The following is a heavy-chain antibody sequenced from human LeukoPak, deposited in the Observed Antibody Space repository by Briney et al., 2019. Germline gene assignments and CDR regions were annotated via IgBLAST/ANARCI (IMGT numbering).Heavy chain of an antibody. Sequence: SETLSLTCAVYGGSFSGYYWSWIRQPAGKGLEWIGRIYTSGSTNYNPSLKSRVTISVDTSKNQFSLKLSSVTAADTAVYYCARVFGGRSNRNNWFDPWGQGTLVTVSS. V-gene: IGHV4-59*10. CDR3: ARVFGGRSNRNNWFDP. CDR1: GGSFSGYY. D-gene: IGHD3-10*01. CDR2: IYTSGST. J-gene: IGHJ5*02.